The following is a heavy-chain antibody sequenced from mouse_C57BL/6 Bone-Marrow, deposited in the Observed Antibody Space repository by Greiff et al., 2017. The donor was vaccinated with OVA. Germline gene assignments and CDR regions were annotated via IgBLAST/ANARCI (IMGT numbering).Heavy chain of an antibody. D-gene: IGHD1-1*01. CDR3: ARMDTVVATSLDY. CDR2: TWWGDDK. J-gene: IGHJ2*01. CDR1: GFSLTTFGMG. Sequence: QVPLKESGPGLLQPSQTLSLTCSFSGFSLTTFGMGVGWLRQPSGLGLEWLAHTWWGDDKYYNPALKSRLPISKASSKIRVFIKIGNVDTADTAAYYCARMDTVVATSLDYWGQGTTLTVSA. V-gene: IGHV8-8*01.